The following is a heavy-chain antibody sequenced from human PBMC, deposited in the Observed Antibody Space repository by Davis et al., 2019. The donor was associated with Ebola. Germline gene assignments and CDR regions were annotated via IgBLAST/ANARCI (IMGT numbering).Heavy chain of an antibody. D-gene: IGHD1-26*01. J-gene: IGHJ4*02. CDR3: TTVGWTWELLHGY. V-gene: IGHV3-15*01. Sequence: GESLKISCAAPGFTFSNAWMSWVRQAPGKGLEWVGRIKSKTDGGTTDYAAPVKGRFTISRDDSKNTLYLQMNSLKTEDTAVYYCTTVGWTWELLHGYWGQGTLVTVSS. CDR2: IKSKTDGGTT. CDR1: GFTFSNAW.